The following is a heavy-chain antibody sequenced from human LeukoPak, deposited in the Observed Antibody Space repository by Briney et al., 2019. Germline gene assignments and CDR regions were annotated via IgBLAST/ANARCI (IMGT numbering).Heavy chain of an antibody. V-gene: IGHV3-30-3*01. CDR3: ARVAAGGIAARPIYD. CDR2: ISYDGSNK. Sequence: GGTLRLSCAASGFTFSSFAMHWVSQAPAKGLEWGADISYDGSNKYYADSVKGRFTISRDNSKNTLYLQMNSLRAEDTVVYYCARVAAGGIAARPIYDWGQGAPLAVAS. D-gene: IGHD6-6*01. J-gene: IGHJ1*01. CDR1: GFTFSSFA.